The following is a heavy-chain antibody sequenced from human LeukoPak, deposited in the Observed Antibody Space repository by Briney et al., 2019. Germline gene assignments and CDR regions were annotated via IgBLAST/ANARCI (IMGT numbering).Heavy chain of an antibody. CDR2: IIPILGIA. V-gene: IGHV1-69*04. CDR3: ARASQDYYGSGSYYRGGDAFDI. J-gene: IGHJ3*02. Sequence: SVKVSCKASGGTXSNYAINWVRQAPGQGLEWMGRIIPILGIANYAQKFQGRVTITADKSTSTAYMELSSLRSEDTAVYYCARASQDYYGSGSYYRGGDAFDIWGQGTMVTVSS. CDR1: GGTXSNYA. D-gene: IGHD3-10*01.